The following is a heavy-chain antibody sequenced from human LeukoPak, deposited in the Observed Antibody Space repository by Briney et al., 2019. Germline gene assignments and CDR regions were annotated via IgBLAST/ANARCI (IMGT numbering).Heavy chain of an antibody. Sequence: GGSLRLSCAGSGFTFSSSAMSWVRQAPGKGLEWVSAISGSGGSTYYADSVKGRFTISRDNSKNTLYLQMNSLRAEDTAVYYCAKWQYYDSSGYPIDYWGQGTLVTVSS. V-gene: IGHV3-23*01. CDR2: ISGSGGST. CDR1: GFTFSSSA. D-gene: IGHD3-22*01. CDR3: AKWQYYDSSGYPIDY. J-gene: IGHJ4*02.